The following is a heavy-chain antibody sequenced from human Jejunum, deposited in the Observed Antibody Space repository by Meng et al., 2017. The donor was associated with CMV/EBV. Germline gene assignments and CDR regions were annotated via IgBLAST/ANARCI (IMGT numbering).Heavy chain of an antibody. D-gene: IGHD1-1*01. CDR2: IYGNDLT. J-gene: IGHJ4*02. CDR3: ARAPGVTTVDS. V-gene: IGHV3-53*01. Sequence: CVASGLPVTCTFMTWVRQAPGKGLEWVSVIYGNDLTFYADSVKGRFTISRDKSKNTLYLQMDSLTVEDSAVYFCARAPGVTTVDSWGQGTLVTVSS. CDR1: GLPVTCTF.